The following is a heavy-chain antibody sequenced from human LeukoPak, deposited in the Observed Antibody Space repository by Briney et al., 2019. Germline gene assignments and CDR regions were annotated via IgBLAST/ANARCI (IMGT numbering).Heavy chain of an antibody. D-gene: IGHD3-22*01. CDR2: ISGSGGST. CDR1: GFTFSSYA. V-gene: IGHV3-23*01. J-gene: IGHJ3*02. CDR3: AKDYDSSGYYYNDAFDI. Sequence: GSLRLSCAASGFTFSSYAMSWVRQAPGKGLEWVSAISGSGGSTYYADSVEGRFTISRDNSKNTLYLQMNSLRAEDTAVYYCAKDYDSSGYYYNDAFDIWGQGTMVTVSS.